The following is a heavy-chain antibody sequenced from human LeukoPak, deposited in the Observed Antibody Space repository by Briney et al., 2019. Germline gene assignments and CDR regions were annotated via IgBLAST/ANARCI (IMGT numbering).Heavy chain of an antibody. Sequence: GEPLKISCKGSGYNFFSYWIGWGRQVPGKDLEWIGIIYPGDSSTRYSPSFQGQVTISDDKSISTVYLQWTSLKASDTAMYFCARQPGSGTDYFDYWGQGTLVTVSS. CDR2: IYPGDSST. CDR3: ARQPGSGTDYFDY. D-gene: IGHD3-10*01. CDR1: GYNFFSYW. V-gene: IGHV5-51*01. J-gene: IGHJ4*02.